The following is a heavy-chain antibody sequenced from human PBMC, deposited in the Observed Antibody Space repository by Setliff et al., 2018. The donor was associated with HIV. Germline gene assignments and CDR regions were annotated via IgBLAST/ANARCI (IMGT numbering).Heavy chain of an antibody. CDR3: TRQTYYYGSGSYFPPDY. CDR1: TYTFSSYV. J-gene: IGHJ4*02. CDR2: IIPIFGAA. V-gene: IGHV1-69*05. Sequence: SVKVSCKASTYTFSSYVINWVRQAPGQGLEWMGGIIPIFGAANYAQKFQGRVTITTDASTSAVYMELSSLRSEDTAVYYCTRQTYYYGSGSYFPPDYWGQGTLVTVSS. D-gene: IGHD3-10*01.